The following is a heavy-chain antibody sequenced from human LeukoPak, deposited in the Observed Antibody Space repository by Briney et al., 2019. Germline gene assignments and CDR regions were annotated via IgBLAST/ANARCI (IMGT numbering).Heavy chain of an antibody. CDR1: GGSISSSSYY. CDR2: IYYSGST. D-gene: IGHD3-22*01. Sequence: PSETLSLTCTVSGGSISSSSYYWGWIRQPPGKGLEWIGSIYYSGSTYYNPSLKSRVTISVDTSKNQFSLKLSSVTAADTAVYYCARQGRGLYDSSGYYIDYWGQGTLVTVSS. J-gene: IGHJ4*02. V-gene: IGHV4-39*01. CDR3: ARQGRGLYDSSGYYIDY.